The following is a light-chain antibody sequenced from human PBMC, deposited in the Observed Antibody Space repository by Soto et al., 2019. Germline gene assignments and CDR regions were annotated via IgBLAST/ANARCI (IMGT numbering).Light chain of an antibody. CDR1: SSNIGKNT. CDR2: RDN. V-gene: IGLV1-44*01. J-gene: IGLJ3*02. Sequence: QSVLTQPPSASGTSGQRVTISCSGSSSNIGKNTVNWYQQFPGTAPKLLIYRDNQRPSGAPDRFSGSRSGTSASLAIRGLQAEDEADYFCSVWDDSLNGRVFGGGTKVTVL. CDR3: SVWDDSLNGRV.